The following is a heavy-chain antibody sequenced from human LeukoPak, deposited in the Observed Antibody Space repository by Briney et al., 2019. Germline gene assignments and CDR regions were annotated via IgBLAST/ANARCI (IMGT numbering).Heavy chain of an antibody. CDR1: GFTFSSYS. J-gene: IGHJ3*02. D-gene: IGHD6-13*01. V-gene: IGHV3-21*01. Sequence: PGGSLRLSCAVSGFTFSSYSMNWVRQAPGKGLEWVSSISSSSSYIYYADSVKGRFTISRDNAKNSLYLQMNSLRAEDTAVYYCARRQQLVPNAFDIWGQGTMVTVSS. CDR3: ARRQQLVPNAFDI. CDR2: ISSSSSYI.